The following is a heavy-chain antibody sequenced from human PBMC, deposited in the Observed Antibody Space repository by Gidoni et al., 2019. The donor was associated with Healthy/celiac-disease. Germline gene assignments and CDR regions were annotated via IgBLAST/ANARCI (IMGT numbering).Heavy chain of an antibody. Sequence: QVQLQESGPGLVNPSQTLSLTCTVSGGSLSSGCYYWSWIRQHPGKGLEWIGYLYYSGSTYYNTSLKSRVTISVDTSKNQFSMKLSSVTAADTAVYYWASLYDSSGYYPIDYFDYWGQGTLVTVSS. CDR3: ASLYDSSGYYPIDYFDY. D-gene: IGHD3-22*01. J-gene: IGHJ4*02. V-gene: IGHV4-31*03. CDR1: GGSLSSGCYY. CDR2: LYYSGST.